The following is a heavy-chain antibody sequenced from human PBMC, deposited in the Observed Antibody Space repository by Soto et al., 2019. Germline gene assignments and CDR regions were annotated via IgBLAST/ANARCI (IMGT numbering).Heavy chain of an antibody. CDR1: GFLFDDYA. CDR3: AKDRDYGEWEYAMDV. CDR2: ISWNSGNI. Sequence: EVQLVESGGGLVKSGRSLRLSCAAPGFLFDDYAMHWVRQAPGKGLEWVSGISWNSGNIVYADSVKGRFTISRDNAKNSLYLQMNSLRAEDTALYYCAKDRDYGEWEYAMDVWGQGTTVTVSS. V-gene: IGHV3-9*01. D-gene: IGHD4-17*01. J-gene: IGHJ6*02.